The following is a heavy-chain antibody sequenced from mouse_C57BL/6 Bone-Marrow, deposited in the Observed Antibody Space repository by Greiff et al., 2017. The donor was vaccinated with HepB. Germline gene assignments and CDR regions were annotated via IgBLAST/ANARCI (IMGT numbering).Heavy chain of an antibody. CDR1: GYTFTSYW. Sequence: QVQLQQPGAELVRPGSSVKLSCKASGYTFTSYWMDWVKQRPGQGLEWIGNIYPSDSETHYNQKFKDKATLTVDKSSSTAYMQLSSLTSEDFSVYYCARRYYGSSYGYWCQGTTLTVSS. D-gene: IGHD1-1*01. CDR2: IYPSDSET. V-gene: IGHV1-61*01. J-gene: IGHJ2*01. CDR3: ARRYYGSSYGY.